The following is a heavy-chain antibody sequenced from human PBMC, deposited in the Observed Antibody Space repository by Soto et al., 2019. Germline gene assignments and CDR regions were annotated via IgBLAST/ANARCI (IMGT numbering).Heavy chain of an antibody. V-gene: IGHV1-18*01. CDR1: GYSFDNYG. D-gene: IGHD3-3*01. CDR3: ARYYNLWTGYVQP. CDR2: ISPYNGKS. J-gene: IGHJ5*02. Sequence: QVLLVQSGGEVKRPGASVKVSCKASGYSFDNYGITWVRQAPGQGLEWMGWISPYNGKSKIPQKLQGRVTMTTDTSTSTAYLELTSLTSADTAVYYCARYYNLWTGYVQPWGPGSLVTVSS.